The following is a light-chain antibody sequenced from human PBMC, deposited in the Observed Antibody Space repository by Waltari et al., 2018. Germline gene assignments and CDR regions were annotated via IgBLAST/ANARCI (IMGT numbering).Light chain of an antibody. J-gene: IGLJ2*01. V-gene: IGLV2-14*03. CDR2: DVN. CDR3: SSQSTKNGVI. CDR1: SSDAGGEDS. Sequence: QSALTQPASVSGSPGQSITISRTGSSSDAGGEDSVSWYEAHPGQAPTVIIYDVNKQPSGVSDRFSGSKSGNTASLTISGLQAEDEATFYCSSQSTKNGVIFGGGTKVTVL.